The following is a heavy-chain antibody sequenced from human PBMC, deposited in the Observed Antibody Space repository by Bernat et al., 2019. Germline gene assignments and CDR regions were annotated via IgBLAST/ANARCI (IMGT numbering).Heavy chain of an antibody. V-gene: IGHV5-51*01. CDR3: ARVSGTTNDAFDI. Sequence: EVQLVQSGAEVKKPGESLKISCKGSGYSFTSYWIGWVRQMSGKGLEWMGIIYPGDSGTRYSPSFQGQVTISADKSISTAYRQWSSLKASDTAMYYCARVSGTTNDAFDIWGQGTMVTVSS. J-gene: IGHJ3*02. CDR1: GYSFTSYW. D-gene: IGHD1-1*01. CDR2: IYPGDSGT.